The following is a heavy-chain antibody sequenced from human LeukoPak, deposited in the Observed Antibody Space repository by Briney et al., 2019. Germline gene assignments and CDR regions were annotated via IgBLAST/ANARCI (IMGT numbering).Heavy chain of an antibody. D-gene: IGHD5-24*01. J-gene: IGHJ4*02. CDR2: IIPIFGTA. CDR3: ARRMDGYNLAFDY. CDR1: GGTFISYA. Sequence: SVKVSCKASGGTFISYAISWVRQAPGQGLEWVGGIIPIFGTANYAQKFQGRVTITADESTSTAYMEPSSLRSEDTAVYYCARRMDGYNLAFDYWGQGTLVTVSS. V-gene: IGHV1-69*13.